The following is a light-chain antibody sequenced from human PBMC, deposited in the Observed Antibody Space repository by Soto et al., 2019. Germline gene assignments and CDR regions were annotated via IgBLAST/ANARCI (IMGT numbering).Light chain of an antibody. CDR1: QSVSNN. J-gene: IGKJ5*01. Sequence: EIVLTQSPGTLSLSLGERATLSCRASQSVSNNFLAWYQQKPGQAPRLLIYGASSGATGIPDRFSGSGSGTEFTLTISSLQSEDFAVYYCQQYNKWPPIFGQGTRLEI. CDR3: QQYNKWPPI. CDR2: GAS. V-gene: IGKV3D-15*01.